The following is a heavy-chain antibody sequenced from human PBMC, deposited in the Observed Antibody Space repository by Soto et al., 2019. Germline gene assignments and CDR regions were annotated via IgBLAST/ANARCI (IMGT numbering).Heavy chain of an antibody. V-gene: IGHV4-39*01. CDR1: GGSISSSSYY. CDR2: IYYSGST. Sequence: QLQLQESGPGLVKPSETLSLTCAVSGGSISSSSYYWGWIRQPPGKGLEWIGSIYYSGSTYYNPSPKSRVTISVDTSKNQFALKLSSVTAADTAVYYCARQHEDPFDYWGQGTLVTVSS. CDR3: ARQHEDPFDY. J-gene: IGHJ4*02.